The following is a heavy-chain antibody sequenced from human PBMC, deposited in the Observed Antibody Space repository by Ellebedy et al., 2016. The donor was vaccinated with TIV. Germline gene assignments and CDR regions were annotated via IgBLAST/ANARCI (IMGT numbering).Heavy chain of an antibody. CDR1: DASISSSSYY. V-gene: IGHV4-39*01. CDR3: ASTQAYGSGSYFRDF. D-gene: IGHD3-10*01. J-gene: IGHJ4*02. Sequence: MPSETLSLTCTVSDASISSSSYYWGWIRQPPGKGLEWIGTIYYSGSTYYNPSLKSRVTMSVDTSENRFSLKLNSVTAADTAVYFCASTQAYGSGSYFRDFWGQGILVTVSS. CDR2: IYYSGST.